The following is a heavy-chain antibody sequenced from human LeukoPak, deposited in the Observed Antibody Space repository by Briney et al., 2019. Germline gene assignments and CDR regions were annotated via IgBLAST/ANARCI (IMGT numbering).Heavy chain of an antibody. CDR3: ATGGGSSSLFDY. J-gene: IGHJ4*02. CDR2: INHSGST. CDR1: GGSFSGYY. D-gene: IGHD6-6*01. Sequence: SETLSLTCAVYGGSFSGYYWRSVRQPPGKGLEWIGEINHSGSTNYNPSLKSRVTISVDTSKNQLSLKLGSVTAADTAVYSCATGGGSSSLFDYSGQGTLVTVSS. V-gene: IGHV4-34*01.